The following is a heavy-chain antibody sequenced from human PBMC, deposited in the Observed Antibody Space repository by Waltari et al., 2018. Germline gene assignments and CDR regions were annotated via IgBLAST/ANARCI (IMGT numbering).Heavy chain of an antibody. CDR1: GFTFRSYS. D-gene: IGHD3-3*01. V-gene: IGHV3-21*01. Sequence: EVQLVESGGGLVKPGGSLSLSCAASGFTFRSYSINWVRQAPGKGLEWVSSISSSSSYIYYADSVKGRFTISRDNAKNSLYLQMNSLRAEDTAVYYCARDGGVAITDYWGQGTLVTVSS. CDR2: ISSSSSYI. J-gene: IGHJ4*02. CDR3: ARDGGVAITDY.